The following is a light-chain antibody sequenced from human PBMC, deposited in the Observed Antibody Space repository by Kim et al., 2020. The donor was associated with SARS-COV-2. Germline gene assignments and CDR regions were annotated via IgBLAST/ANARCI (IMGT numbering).Light chain of an antibody. CDR2: YDS. CDR3: QVWDSGRDPYV. CDR1: NIGSKT. Sequence: SSELTQPPSVSVAPGKTARITCAGNNIGSKTVHWYQQKPGQAPVLVIYYDSDRPSGIPQRFSGSNSGNTATLTISRVEAGDEADYYCQVWDSGRDPYVFGTGTKVTVL. V-gene: IGLV3-21*04. J-gene: IGLJ1*01.